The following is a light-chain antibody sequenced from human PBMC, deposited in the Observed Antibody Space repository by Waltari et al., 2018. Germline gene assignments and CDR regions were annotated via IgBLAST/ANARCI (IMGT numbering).Light chain of an antibody. J-gene: IGLJ2*01. CDR3: QSYDTTLSAVV. CDR2: SFS. V-gene: IGLV1-40*01. Sequence: QSVLTQPPSVSGAPGPRVTISFSGTKSNIGADLDFHLYQQVPGTAPKLLLHSFSNRPSGVSDRFSGFKSGASAFLVITGLQAEDEAMYYCQSYDTTLSAVVFGGGTRLTV. CDR1: KSNIGADLD.